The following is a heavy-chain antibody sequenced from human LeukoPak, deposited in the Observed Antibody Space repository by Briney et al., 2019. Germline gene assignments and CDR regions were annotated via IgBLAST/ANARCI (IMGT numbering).Heavy chain of an antibody. D-gene: IGHD5-24*01. CDR2: ILYDGSNR. V-gene: IGHV3-30*02. CDR1: GFTFSSYG. Sequence: GGSLRLSCAASGFTFSSYGMHWVRQAPGKGLEWVAFILYDGSNRDCADSVKGRFTMSRDISKSTLYLQMNSLRAEDTAVYYCAKDWGGGYSHFLDYWGQGTLVAVCS. J-gene: IGHJ4*02. CDR3: AKDWGGGYSHFLDY.